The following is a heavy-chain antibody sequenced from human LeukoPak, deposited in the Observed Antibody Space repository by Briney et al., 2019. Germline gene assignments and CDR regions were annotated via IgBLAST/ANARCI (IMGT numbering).Heavy chain of an antibody. J-gene: IGHJ4*02. V-gene: IGHV4-61*02. D-gene: IGHD3-16*01. Sequence: SQTLSLTCTVSGGSISSGSYYWSWIRQPAGKGLEWIGRIYTSGSTNYNPSLKSRVTISVDTSKNRFSLKLSSVTAADTAVYYCARESPLGHYFDYWGQGTLVTVSS. CDR2: IYTSGST. CDR1: GGSISSGSYY. CDR3: ARESPLGHYFDY.